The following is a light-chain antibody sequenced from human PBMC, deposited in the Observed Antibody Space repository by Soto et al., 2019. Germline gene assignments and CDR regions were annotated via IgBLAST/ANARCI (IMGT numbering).Light chain of an antibody. CDR2: RVS. J-gene: IGKJ1*01. CDR3: MQIAHFPRT. Sequence: DDVLTQTPLSSPVTLGQPASISCKSSQSLVNSDGNTYMSWLQQRPGQPPRLLIYRVSNRFSGVPDRFSGSGAGTDFTLRISRVEAEDVGVYYCMQIAHFPRTFGQGTKVEIK. V-gene: IGKV2-24*01. CDR1: QSLVNSDGNTY.